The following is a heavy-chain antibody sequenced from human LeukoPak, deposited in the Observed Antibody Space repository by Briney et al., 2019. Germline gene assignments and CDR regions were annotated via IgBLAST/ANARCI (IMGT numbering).Heavy chain of an antibody. Sequence: KPSETLSLTCTVSGDSFSRNTYSWGWIRQPPGKGLEWIGSIYYTGRTFYNPSLKSRVTISVDTSKNQFSLKLSSVTAADTAVYYCARRGSMGGSLVGAFDIWGQGTMVTVSS. CDR1: GDSFSRNTYS. CDR2: IYYTGRT. CDR3: ARRGSMGGSLVGAFDI. J-gene: IGHJ3*02. D-gene: IGHD1-26*01. V-gene: IGHV4-39*01.